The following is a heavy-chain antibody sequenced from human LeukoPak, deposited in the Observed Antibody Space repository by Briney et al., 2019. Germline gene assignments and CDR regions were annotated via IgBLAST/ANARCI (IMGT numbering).Heavy chain of an antibody. CDR1: GGSISSSSYY. J-gene: IGHJ4*02. D-gene: IGHD2-2*01. V-gene: IGHV4-39*01. CDR2: IYHSGST. Sequence: PLETLSLTCTVSGGSISSSSYYWGWIRQPPGKGLEWIGSIYHSGSTYYNPSLKSRVTISVDTSKNQFSLKLSSVTAADTAVYYCARHCSSTSCYYFDYWGQGTLVTVSS. CDR3: ARHCSSTSCYYFDY.